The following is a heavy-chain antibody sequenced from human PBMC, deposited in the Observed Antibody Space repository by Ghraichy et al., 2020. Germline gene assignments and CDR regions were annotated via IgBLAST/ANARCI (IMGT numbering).Heavy chain of an antibody. Sequence: GGSLRLSCAASGFTFSTYSMNWVRQAPGKGLEWVSSIYRTGSYIYYADSVKGRFTISRDNAKNALYLQMNSLRAEDTAVYYCARDLGRGHWEPYFDYWGQGTRVTVSS. J-gene: IGHJ4*02. V-gene: IGHV3-21*01. D-gene: IGHD1-26*01. CDR1: GFTFSTYS. CDR2: IYRTGSYI. CDR3: ARDLGRGHWEPYFDY.